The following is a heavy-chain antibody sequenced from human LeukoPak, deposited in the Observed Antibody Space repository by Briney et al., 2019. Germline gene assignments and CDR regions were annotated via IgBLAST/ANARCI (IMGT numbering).Heavy chain of an antibody. CDR2: IIPIFGTA. V-gene: IGHV1-69*13. CDR3: ARVGCSGGSCYSLDNYYYYGMDV. CDR1: GGTFSSYA. D-gene: IGHD2-15*01. Sequence: SVKVSCKASGGTFSSYAISWVRQAPGQGLEWMGGIIPIFGTANYAQKFQGRVTITADESTSTAYMELSSLRSEDTAAYYCARVGCSGGSCYSLDNYYYYGMDVWGQGTTVTVSS. J-gene: IGHJ6*02.